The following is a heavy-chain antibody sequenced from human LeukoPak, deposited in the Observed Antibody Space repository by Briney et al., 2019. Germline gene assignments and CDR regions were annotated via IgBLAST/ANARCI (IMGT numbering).Heavy chain of an antibody. CDR2: IIPILGIA. CDR3: ARAPKAYGRVYYFDY. D-gene: IGHD4-17*01. Sequence: SVKVSCKASGGTFSSYTISWVRQAPGQGLEWMGRIIPILGIANYAQKFQGRVTITADKSTSTAYMELSSLRSEDTAVYYCARAPKAYGRVYYFDYWGQGTLVTVTS. J-gene: IGHJ4*02. V-gene: IGHV1-69*02. CDR1: GGTFSSYT.